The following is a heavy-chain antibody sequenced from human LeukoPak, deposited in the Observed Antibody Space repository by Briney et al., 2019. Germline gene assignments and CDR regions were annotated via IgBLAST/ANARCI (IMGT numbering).Heavy chain of an antibody. CDR2: ILYDGSNK. Sequence: GRSLRLSCAASGFTFSSYAMHWVRQAPGKGLEWVAVILYDGSNKYYADSVKGRFTISRDNSKNTLYLQMNSLRAEDTAVYYCARGTYYYDSSGYYPDYWGQGTLVTVSS. CDR3: ARGTYYYDSSGYYPDY. D-gene: IGHD3-22*01. V-gene: IGHV3-30-3*01. J-gene: IGHJ4*02. CDR1: GFTFSSYA.